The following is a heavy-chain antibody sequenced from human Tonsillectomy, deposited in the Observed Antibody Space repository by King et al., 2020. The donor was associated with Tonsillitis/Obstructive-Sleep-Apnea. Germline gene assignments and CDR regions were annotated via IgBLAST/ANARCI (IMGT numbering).Heavy chain of an antibody. CDR1: GGSFSSNY. J-gene: IGHJ4*02. CDR2: IDNSGST. CDR3: ARDGHYYDKTLYFFDY. D-gene: IGHD3-22*01. Sequence: VQLQESGPGLVKPSETLSLTCTVSGGSFSSNYWSWIRQPAGKGLEWIGRIDNSGSTKYNPSLESRVTMSVDTSKNQFSLKLSSVTAADTAVYYCARDGHYYDKTLYFFDYWGQGTLVTVSS. V-gene: IGHV4-4*07.